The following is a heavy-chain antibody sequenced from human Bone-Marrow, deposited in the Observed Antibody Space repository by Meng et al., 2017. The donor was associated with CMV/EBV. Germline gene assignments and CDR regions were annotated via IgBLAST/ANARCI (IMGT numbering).Heavy chain of an antibody. Sequence: SETLSLTCTVSGGSISSSSYSWGWIRQPPGKGLQWIGSMYYSGSTYYNPSLKSRVTMSVDTSKNQISLKLSSVTAADTAVYYCARHPYSSGWYQQDYFDYWGQGTLVTGSS. J-gene: IGHJ4*02. CDR2: MYYSGST. CDR3: ARHPYSSGWYQQDYFDY. V-gene: IGHV4-39*01. D-gene: IGHD6-19*01. CDR1: GGSISSSSYS.